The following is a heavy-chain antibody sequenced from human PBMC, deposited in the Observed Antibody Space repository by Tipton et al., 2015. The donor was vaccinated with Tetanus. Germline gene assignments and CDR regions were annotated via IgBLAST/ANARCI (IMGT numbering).Heavy chain of an antibody. D-gene: IGHD2-2*01. V-gene: IGHV4-59*01. CDR1: GGSMSNNY. CDR3: ARRSYCSSSRCFDAFDV. Sequence: TLSLTCTVSGGSMSNNYWSWIRQPPGKGLEWIAYIFHSGSTNYSPSLKSRVAISMDTSKNQISQKLSSVTAADTAVYYCARRSYCSSSRCFDAFDVWVQGTMVTVSS. CDR2: IFHSGST. J-gene: IGHJ3*01.